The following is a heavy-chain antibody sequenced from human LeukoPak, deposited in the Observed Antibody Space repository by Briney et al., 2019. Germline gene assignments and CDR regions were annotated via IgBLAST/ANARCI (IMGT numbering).Heavy chain of an antibody. CDR2: INHSGST. Sequence: PSETLSLTCAVYGGSFSGYYWSWIRQPPGKGLEWIGEINHSGSTNYNPSLKSRVTISVDTSKNQFSLKLSSVTAADTAVYYCARGRARMKHYGSGSYYNTWGQGTLVTVSS. CDR1: GGSFSGYY. V-gene: IGHV4-34*01. CDR3: ARGRARMKHYGSGSYYNT. J-gene: IGHJ5*02. D-gene: IGHD3-10*01.